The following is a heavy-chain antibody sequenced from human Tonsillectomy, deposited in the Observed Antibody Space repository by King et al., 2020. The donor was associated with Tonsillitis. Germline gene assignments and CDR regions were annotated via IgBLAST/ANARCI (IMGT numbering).Heavy chain of an antibody. CDR3: AGARPHYDFLGGYYSPLFDY. CDR2: IKQDGSEK. Sequence: VQLVESGGGLVQPGGSLRLSCAASGFNFINYWMSWVRQAPGKGLEWVANIKQDGSEKNYVDSVKGRFTISRDKAKNSLYLQMNSLRAEDTAVYYCAGARPHYDFLGGYYSPLFDYWGQGTLVSVSS. V-gene: IGHV3-7*04. D-gene: IGHD3-3*01. CDR1: GFNFINYW. J-gene: IGHJ4*02.